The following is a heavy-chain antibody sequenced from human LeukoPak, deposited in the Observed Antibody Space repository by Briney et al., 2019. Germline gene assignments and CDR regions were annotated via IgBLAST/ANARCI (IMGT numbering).Heavy chain of an antibody. Sequence: SETLSLICAVSGFSLSSGYYWGWIRQPPEKGLEWIGNIYHSGSTYYNPSLKSRLTISVDTSKNHFSLKLNFVTAADTAVYYCARSGLGSGYYYLDVWGKGTTVTVSS. J-gene: IGHJ6*03. V-gene: IGHV4-38-2*01. CDR3: ARSGLGSGYYYLDV. D-gene: IGHD2-15*01. CDR2: IYHSGST. CDR1: GFSLSSGYY.